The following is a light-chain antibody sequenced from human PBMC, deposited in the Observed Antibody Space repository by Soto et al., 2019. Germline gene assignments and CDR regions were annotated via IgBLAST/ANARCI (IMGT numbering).Light chain of an antibody. V-gene: IGLV6-57*04. CDR1: SGSIASNY. J-gene: IGLJ1*01. CDR3: QSYGV. CDR2: EDN. Sequence: NFMLTQPHPVSESPGKTVTISCTLSSGSIASNYVQWYQQRPGSAPTTVSYEDNQRPSGVPDRFSGSIDSSSNSASLTISGLKTEDEADYYCQSYGVFGTGTKVTVL.